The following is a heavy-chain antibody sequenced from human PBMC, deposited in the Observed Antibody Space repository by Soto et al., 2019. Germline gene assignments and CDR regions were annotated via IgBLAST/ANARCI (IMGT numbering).Heavy chain of an antibody. J-gene: IGHJ4*02. CDR1: GFSLSTDGVG. V-gene: IGHV2-5*01. D-gene: IGHD6-25*01. CDR2: VYWNDDK. Sequence: ASGPTLVNPTQTLTLTCTFSGFSLSTDGVGVGWIRQPPGKALECLAAVYWNDDKHYSPFLKSRLTITKDTSKNQVVLTVTNMDPVDTATYYCARIHYTSANDFWGQGTLVPVSS. CDR3: ARIHYTSANDF.